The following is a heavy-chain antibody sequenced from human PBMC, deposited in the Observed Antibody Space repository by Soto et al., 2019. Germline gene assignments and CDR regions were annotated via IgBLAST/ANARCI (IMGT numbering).Heavy chain of an antibody. V-gene: IGHV3-30*18. CDR1: GFTFSAYG. J-gene: IGHJ4*02. CDR2: MSYAGTYK. D-gene: IGHD6-6*01. Sequence: GGSLRLSCAVSGFTFSAYGMHWVRQAPGKGLEWVAVMSYAGTYKYYADSVKGRFTISRDLSGNTLFLQMNSLRLEDTAVYFCAKEMYPRTVLDSSSPWGDYWGQGTLVTVSS. CDR3: AKEMYPRTVLDSSSPWGDY.